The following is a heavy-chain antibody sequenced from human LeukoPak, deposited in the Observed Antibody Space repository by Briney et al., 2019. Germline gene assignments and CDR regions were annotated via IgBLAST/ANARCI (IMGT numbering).Heavy chain of an antibody. CDR3: ARRYCSGGSCYTFDY. CDR1: GFTFSSYS. V-gene: IGHV3-21*01. D-gene: IGHD2-15*01. Sequence: KPGGSLRLSCAASGFTFSSYSMNWVRQAAGKGLEWVASISSSSSYIYYPDSAKGRFTISRDNAKNSLYLQMNSLRAEDTAVYYCARRYCSGGSCYTFDYWGQGTLVTVSS. J-gene: IGHJ4*02. CDR2: ISSSSSYI.